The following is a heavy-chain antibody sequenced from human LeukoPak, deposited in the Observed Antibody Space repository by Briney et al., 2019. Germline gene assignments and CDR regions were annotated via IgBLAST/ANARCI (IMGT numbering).Heavy chain of an antibody. CDR3: AKRGLELTHGFYYYYIDG. V-gene: IGHV3-20*04. Sequence: PGGSLRLSCAASGFTFDDYGMSWVRQAPGKGLEWVSGINWNGGSTGYADSVKGRFTISRDNAKNSLYLQMNSLRAEDTALYYCAKRGLELTHGFYYYYIDGWGKGTTVTVSS. CDR2: INWNGGST. J-gene: IGHJ6*03. CDR1: GFTFDDYG. D-gene: IGHD1-7*01.